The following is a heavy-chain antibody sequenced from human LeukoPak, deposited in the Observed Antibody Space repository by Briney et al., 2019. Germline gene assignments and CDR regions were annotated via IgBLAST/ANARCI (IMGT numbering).Heavy chain of an antibody. J-gene: IGHJ4*02. CDR1: GFTFSNAW. V-gene: IGHV3-15*01. CDR3: TTDPRFRLLLPDY. D-gene: IGHD3-22*01. CDR2: IKSKTDGGTT. Sequence: GGSLRLSCAASGFTFSNAWMSWVRQAPGKGLEWVGRIKSKTDGGTTDCAAPVKGRFTISRDDSKNTLYLQMNSLKTEDTAVYYCTTDPRFRLLLPDYWGQGTLVTVSS.